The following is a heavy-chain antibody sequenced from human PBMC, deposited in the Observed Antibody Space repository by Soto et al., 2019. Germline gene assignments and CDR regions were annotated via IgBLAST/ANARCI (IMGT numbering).Heavy chain of an antibody. V-gene: IGHV2-70*11. CDR1: GVSLRTCGIC. Sequence: SGPTLVNPTQTLTLTCTFSGVSLRTCGICVRWIRQPPGKALEWLARIDWDDDKYYSTSLKTRLTISKDTSKNQVVLTMTNMDPVDTATYYCARFIAAAGTGVDYWGQGTLVTVSS. CDR2: IDWDDDK. D-gene: IGHD6-13*01. CDR3: ARFIAAAGTGVDY. J-gene: IGHJ4*02.